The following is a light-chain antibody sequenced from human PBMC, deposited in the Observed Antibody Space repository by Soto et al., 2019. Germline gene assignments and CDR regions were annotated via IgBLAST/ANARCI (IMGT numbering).Light chain of an antibody. V-gene: IGKV3-20*01. CDR2: SAS. J-gene: IGKJ1*01. CDR1: QSVDSAY. Sequence: EIVLTQSPGTLSLSPGERATLSCRASQSVDSAYLAWFQHKPGQAPRLLIYSASIRATGIPDRFSGRGSGTDFTLTIGRLEPEDFAVYYCLQYSNSLGPFGQGTKVEVK. CDR3: LQYSNSLGP.